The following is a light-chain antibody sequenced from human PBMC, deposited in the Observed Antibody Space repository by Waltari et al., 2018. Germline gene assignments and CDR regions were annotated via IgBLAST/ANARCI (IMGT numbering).Light chain of an antibody. V-gene: IGKV2-30*02. J-gene: IGKJ2*01. CDR3: MQGSHWPRT. CDR2: KIS. Sequence: DVVLTQSPLFLPVTLGQPASMSFRSSQSPVHSDGNTSLNWFHQRPGRSPRRLIYKISRRESGVPDRFSGSGSGTDFTLKISRVEAEDVGVYYCMQGSHWPRTFGQGTKLEI. CDR1: QSPVHSDGNTS.